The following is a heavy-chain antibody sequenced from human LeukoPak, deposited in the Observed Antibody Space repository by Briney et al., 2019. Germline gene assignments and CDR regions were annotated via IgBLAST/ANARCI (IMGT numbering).Heavy chain of an antibody. CDR3: AKDMGSGWSYQYYGMDV. CDR2: ISWDGGST. J-gene: IGHJ6*04. CDR1: GFTFYDYA. Sequence: GSLRLSCAASGFTFYDYAMHWVRQAPGKGLEWVSLISWDGGSTYYADSVKGRFTISRDNNKNSLYLQMKSLRAEDTALYYCAKDMGSGWSYQYYGMDVWGKGTTVTVSS. D-gene: IGHD6-19*01. V-gene: IGHV3-43D*04.